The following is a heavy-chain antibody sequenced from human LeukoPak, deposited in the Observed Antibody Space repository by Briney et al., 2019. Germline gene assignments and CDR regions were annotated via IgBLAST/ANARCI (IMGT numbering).Heavy chain of an antibody. CDR3: TRGHLGGGY. D-gene: IGHD3-16*01. CDR2: IKEDGSEK. Sequence: GGSLRLSCAASGFTFSTYWMNWVRQAPGKGLEWVADIKEDGSEKYYVDSVKGRFTISRDNAKKSLYLQMNSLRAEDTAAYYCTRGHLGGGYWGQGTLVTVSS. CDR1: GFTFSTYW. J-gene: IGHJ4*02. V-gene: IGHV3-7*04.